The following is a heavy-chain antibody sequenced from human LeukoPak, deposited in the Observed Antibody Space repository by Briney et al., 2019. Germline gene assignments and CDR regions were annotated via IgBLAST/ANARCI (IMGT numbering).Heavy chain of an antibody. J-gene: IGHJ4*02. Sequence: SETLSLTCSVSGGPVTEFYWSWIRQPPGEGLEWIGYVSHTGTINYSPSLKTRVTMSVDASRNQFSLELVSVTAADTVVYYCARDRGSTGYFYLDSWGQGILVTVSS. D-gene: IGHD6-19*01. CDR3: ARDRGSTGYFYLDS. CDR1: GGPVTEFY. CDR2: VSHTGTI. V-gene: IGHV4-59*02.